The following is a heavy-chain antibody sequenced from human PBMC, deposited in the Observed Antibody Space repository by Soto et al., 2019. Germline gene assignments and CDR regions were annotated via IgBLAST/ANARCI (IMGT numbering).Heavy chain of an antibody. V-gene: IGHV3-9*01. D-gene: IGHD6-13*01. CDR1: GFTFSDYA. CDR3: AKGAAAGNSFDY. CDR2: ISWNSGSI. J-gene: IGHJ4*02. Sequence: EVQLLESGGGLVQPGGSLRLSCAASGFTFSDYAMSWVRQAPGKGLEWVSGISWNSGSIGYADSVKGRFTISRDNAKNSLYLQMNSLRAEDTALYYCAKGAAAGNSFDYWGQGTLVTVSS.